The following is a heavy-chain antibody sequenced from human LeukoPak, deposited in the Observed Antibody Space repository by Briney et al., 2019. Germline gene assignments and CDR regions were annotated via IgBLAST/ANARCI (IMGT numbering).Heavy chain of an antibody. Sequence: GGSLRLSCAASGFTFSSYAMSWVRQAPGKGLEWVSAISGSGGSTYYADSVKGRFTSSRDNSKNTLYLQMNSLRAEDTAVYYCAKDRDGSGRFLEYWGQGTLVTVSS. CDR1: GFTFSSYA. J-gene: IGHJ4*02. CDR2: ISGSGGST. CDR3: AKDRDGSGRFLEY. V-gene: IGHV3-23*01. D-gene: IGHD3-10*01.